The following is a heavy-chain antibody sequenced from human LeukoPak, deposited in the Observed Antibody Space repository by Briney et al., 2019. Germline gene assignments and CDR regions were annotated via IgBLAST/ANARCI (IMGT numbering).Heavy chain of an antibody. CDR3: ARSPSCDY. Sequence: SETLPLTCTVSGGSISSYYWGWIRQPPGKGLEWIGSIYYSGSTYYNPSLKSRVTISVDTSKNQFSLKLSSVTAADTAVYYCARSPSCDYWGQGTLVTVPS. J-gene: IGHJ4*02. CDR2: IYYSGST. V-gene: IGHV4-39*07. CDR1: GGSISSYY.